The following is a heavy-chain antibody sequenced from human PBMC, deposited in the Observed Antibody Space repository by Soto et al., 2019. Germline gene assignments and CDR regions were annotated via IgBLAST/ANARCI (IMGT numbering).Heavy chain of an antibody. J-gene: IGHJ4*02. D-gene: IGHD4-17*01. CDR2: ISGSGGST. V-gene: IGHV3-23*01. Sequence: EVQLLESGGGLVRPGGSLRLSCAASGFTLSSYVMSWVRQAPGKGLEWVSAISGSGGSTYYADSVKGRFTISRDNSKNTLYLQMNSLRAEDTAVYYCARPTTVIYFDYWGQGTLVTVSS. CDR1: GFTLSSYV. CDR3: ARPTTVIYFDY.